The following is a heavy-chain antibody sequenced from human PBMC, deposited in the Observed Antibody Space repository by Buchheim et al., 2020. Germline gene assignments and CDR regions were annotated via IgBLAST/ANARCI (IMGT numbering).Heavy chain of an antibody. CDR3: ARDRPYYDFWSGYQYYYYMDV. V-gene: IGHV1-69*01. Sequence: QVQLVQSGAEVKKPGSSVKVSCKASGGTFSSYAISWVRQAPGQGLEWMGGIIPIFGTANYAQKFQGSVTITADESTSTASMELSRLRSEDTAVYYCARDRPYYDFWSGYQYYYYMDVWGKGTT. CDR2: IIPIFGTA. CDR1: GGTFSSYA. D-gene: IGHD3-3*01. J-gene: IGHJ6*03.